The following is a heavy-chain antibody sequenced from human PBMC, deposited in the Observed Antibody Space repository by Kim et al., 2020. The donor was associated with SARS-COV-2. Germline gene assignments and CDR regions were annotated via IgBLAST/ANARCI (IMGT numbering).Heavy chain of an antibody. CDR2: MNPNSGNT. CDR3: AKLTRPAPTRNYYYYYGMDV. V-gene: IGHV1-8*01. Sequence: ASVKVSCKASGYTFTSYDINWVRQATGQGLEWMGWMNPNSGNTGYAQKFQGRVTMTRNTSISTAYMELSSLRSEDTAVYYCAKLTRPAPTRNYYYYYGMDVWGQGTTVTVSS. D-gene: IGHD2-15*01. J-gene: IGHJ6*02. CDR1: GYTFTSYD.